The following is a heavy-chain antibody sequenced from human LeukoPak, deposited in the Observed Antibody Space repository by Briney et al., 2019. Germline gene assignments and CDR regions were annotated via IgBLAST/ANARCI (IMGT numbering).Heavy chain of an antibody. D-gene: IGHD3-22*01. V-gene: IGHV1-8*01. CDR1: GYTFTSYD. J-gene: IGHJ4*02. Sequence: ASVKVSCKASGYTFTSYDINWVRQATGQWLEWMGWMNPNSGNTGYAQKFQGRVTMTRNTSISTAYMELSSLRSEDTAVYYCFFRQYDSSSYSVNFDYWGQGTLVTVSS. CDR2: MNPNSGNT. CDR3: FFRQYDSSSYSVNFDY.